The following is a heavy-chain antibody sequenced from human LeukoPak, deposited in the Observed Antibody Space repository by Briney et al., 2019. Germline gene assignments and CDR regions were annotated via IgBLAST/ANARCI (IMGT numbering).Heavy chain of an antibody. Sequence: PGMSLRLSCAASGVTLSPYGMHWVRQAPGKGLEWVAVIAYEGGTQHYADSVKGRFIISRDNPRNTLYLQMNILRNEDTAVYYCAKEGTPQVSTWYDLWGQGTQVIVSS. J-gene: IGHJ5*02. V-gene: IGHV3-30*18. D-gene: IGHD3-10*01. CDR2: IAYEGGTQ. CDR3: AKEGTPQVSTWYDL. CDR1: GVTLSPYG.